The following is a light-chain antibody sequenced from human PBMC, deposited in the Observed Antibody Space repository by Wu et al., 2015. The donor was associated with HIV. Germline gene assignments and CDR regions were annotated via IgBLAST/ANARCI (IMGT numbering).Light chain of an antibody. CDR2: GVS. CDR3: QQYGSSPYT. V-gene: IGKV3-20*01. Sequence: EIVMTQSPATLSVSPGERATLSCRASQSVSSTYLAWYQQKPGQAPRLLIYGVSSRATGIPDRFSGSGSGTDFTLTIARLEPEDFGVYYCQQYGSSPYTFGQGTKLQIK. CDR1: QSVSSTY. J-gene: IGKJ2*01.